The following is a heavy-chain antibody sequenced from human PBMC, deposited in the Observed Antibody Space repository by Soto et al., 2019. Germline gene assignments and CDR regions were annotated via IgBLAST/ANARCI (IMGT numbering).Heavy chain of an antibody. Sequence: QVQLVQSGAEVKKPGSSVKVSCKASGGTFSSYAISWVRQAPGQGLEWMGGIIPISDTTNYAQKFQGRVTITADESTSTAYMALSSLRSEDTALYYCARSQGSSTSLEICYYYYYGMDVWGQGTTVTVSS. J-gene: IGHJ6*02. V-gene: IGHV1-69*01. D-gene: IGHD2-2*01. CDR1: GGTFSSYA. CDR3: ARSQGSSTSLEICYYYYYGMDV. CDR2: IIPISDTT.